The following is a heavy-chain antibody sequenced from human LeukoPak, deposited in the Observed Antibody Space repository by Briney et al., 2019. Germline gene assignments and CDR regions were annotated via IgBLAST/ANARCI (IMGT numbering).Heavy chain of an antibody. CDR3: ASRLSITIFGEMDV. D-gene: IGHD3-3*01. V-gene: IGHV3-21*01. J-gene: IGHJ6*04. Sequence: GGSLRLPCAASGFTFSSYSMSWVRQAPGKGLGWVSSISSSSSYIYYADSVKGRFTISRDNAKNSLYLQMNSLRAEDTAVYYCASRLSITIFGEMDVWGKGTTVTVSS. CDR1: GFTFSSYS. CDR2: ISSSSSYI.